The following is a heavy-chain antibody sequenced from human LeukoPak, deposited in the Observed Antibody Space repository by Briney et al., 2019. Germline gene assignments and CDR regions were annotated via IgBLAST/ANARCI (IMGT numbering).Heavy chain of an antibody. D-gene: IGHD3-22*01. CDR1: GFTFTNYW. V-gene: IGHV3-7*03. CDR3: AKVLYDSSGYYYLYHYYGMDV. Sequence: PGGSLRLSGAASGFTFTNYWMSWVRQAPGKGLEWVANIKQDGSEKYYVNSVKGRFTISRDNSKNTLYLEMNSLRAEDTAEYYCAKVLYDSSGYYYLYHYYGMDVWGQGTTVTVSS. J-gene: IGHJ6*02. CDR2: IKQDGSEK.